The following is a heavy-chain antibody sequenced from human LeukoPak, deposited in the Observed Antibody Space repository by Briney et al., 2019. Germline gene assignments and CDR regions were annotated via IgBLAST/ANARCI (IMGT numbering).Heavy chain of an antibody. CDR3: AREGGDSIAADHARLYYYGMDV. CDR2: IYSGGST. V-gene: IGHV3-66*01. CDR1: GFTVSSNY. D-gene: IGHD6-6*01. Sequence: GGSLRLSCAASGFTVSSNYMSWVRQAPGKGLEWVSVIYSGGSTYYADSGKGRFTISRDNSKNTLYLQMNSLRAEDTAVYYCAREGGDSIAADHARLYYYGMDVWGQGTTVTVSS. J-gene: IGHJ6*02.